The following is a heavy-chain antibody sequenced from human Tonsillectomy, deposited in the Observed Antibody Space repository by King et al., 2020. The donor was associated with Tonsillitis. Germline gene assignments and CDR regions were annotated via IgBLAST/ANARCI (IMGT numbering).Heavy chain of an antibody. CDR1: GFTFSSYA. Sequence: VQLVESGGGLVQPGGSLRLSCAASGFTFSSYAMSWVRQAPGKGRELVSAISGSGGSPYYADSVKGRFTISRDNSKNTLYLQMNSLRAEDTAVYYCAKAELYYDILTPFDYWGQGTLVTVSS. J-gene: IGHJ4*02. CDR3: AKAELYYDILTPFDY. CDR2: ISGSGGSP. V-gene: IGHV3-23*04. D-gene: IGHD3-9*01.